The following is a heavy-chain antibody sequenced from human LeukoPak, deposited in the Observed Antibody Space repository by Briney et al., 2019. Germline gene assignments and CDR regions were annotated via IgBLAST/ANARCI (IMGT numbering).Heavy chain of an antibody. Sequence: PSETLSLACTVSGGSISSYYWSWIRQPPGKGLEWIGYISYSGSTNFNPSLKSRVTISVDTSKNQFSLKLSSVTAADTAVYYCAREGTAGTNLNWFDPWGQGTLVTVSS. CDR3: AREGTAGTNLNWFDP. J-gene: IGHJ5*02. V-gene: IGHV4-59*01. D-gene: IGHD1-1*01. CDR1: GGSISSYY. CDR2: ISYSGST.